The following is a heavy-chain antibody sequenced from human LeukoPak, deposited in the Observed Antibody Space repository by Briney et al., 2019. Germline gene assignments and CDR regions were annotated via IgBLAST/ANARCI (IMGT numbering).Heavy chain of an antibody. CDR1: GFSLSTRGVG. D-gene: IGHD2-15*01. V-gene: IGHV2-5*02. CDR2: IYWDDDK. J-gene: IGHJ2*01. Sequence: SGPTLVKAPQTLTLTFTFSGFSLSTRGVGVGWIRQPPVKALEWLALIYWDDDKRYSPSLKTRLTITKDTSKTQLVLTMTNMDPVDTATYYCAHGMIGGGYCSGGSCYPGDWYFDLWGRGTLVTVSS. CDR3: AHGMIGGGYCSGGSCYPGDWYFDL.